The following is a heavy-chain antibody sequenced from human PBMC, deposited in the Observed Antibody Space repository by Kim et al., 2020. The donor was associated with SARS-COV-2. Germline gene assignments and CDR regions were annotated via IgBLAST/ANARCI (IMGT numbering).Heavy chain of an antibody. J-gene: IGHJ3*02. V-gene: IGHV4-34*01. D-gene: IGHD2-15*01. CDR2: INHSGST. CDR1: GGSFSGYY. Sequence: SETLSLTCAVYGGSFSGYYWSWIRQPPGKGLEWIGEINHSGSTNYNPSLKSRVTISVDTSKNQFSLKLSSVTAADTAVYYCALHLKTGYCSGGSCYLNAFDIWGQGTMVTVSS. CDR3: ALHLKTGYCSGGSCYLNAFDI.